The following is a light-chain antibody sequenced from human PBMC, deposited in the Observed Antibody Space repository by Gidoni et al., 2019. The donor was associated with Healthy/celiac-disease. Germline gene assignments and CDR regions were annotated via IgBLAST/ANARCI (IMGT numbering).Light chain of an antibody. CDR3: QQYNNWPPWT. V-gene: IGKV3-15*01. J-gene: IGKJ1*01. CDR2: GAS. Sequence: EIVMTQSPATLSVSPGERATLSRRASQSVSSNLAWYQQKPGQAPRLLIYGASTRATGIPARFSGSGSGTEFTLTLSILQSEDFAVYFCQQYNNWPPWTFGQGTKVEIK. CDR1: QSVSSN.